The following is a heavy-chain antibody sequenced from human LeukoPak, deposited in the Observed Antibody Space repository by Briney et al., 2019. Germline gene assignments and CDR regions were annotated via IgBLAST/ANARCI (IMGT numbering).Heavy chain of an antibody. D-gene: IGHD6-13*01. CDR3: TRERIAEPQLLERLFDY. Sequence: GGSLRLSCAASGFTFSGYSMNWVRQAPGEGPEWVSSISTDGNYIFYAVSVKGRFTISRDNSKNSLYLQMNSLRAEDTAMYYCTRERIAEPQLLERLFDYWGQGTLVTVSS. CDR1: GFTFSGYS. CDR2: ISTDGNYI. J-gene: IGHJ4*02. V-gene: IGHV3-21*01.